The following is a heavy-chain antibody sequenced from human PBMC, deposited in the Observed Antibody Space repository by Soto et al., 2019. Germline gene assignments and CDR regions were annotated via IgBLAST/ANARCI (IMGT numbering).Heavy chain of an antibody. J-gene: IGHJ6*02. CDR3: ARWPQAPDTADPYAVDV. D-gene: IGHD5-18*01. CDR1: GGTFSSSG. Sequence: QVHLVQSGTEVKKPGSSVKVSCKASGGTFSSSGFSWVRQAPGQGLEWMGMIVPRLDTTNYAQKFQARVTITADEVTSTAYMALRSLRSEDTAVYYCARWPQAPDTADPYAVDVWGQGTRVIVSS. V-gene: IGHV1-69*11. CDR2: IVPRLDTT.